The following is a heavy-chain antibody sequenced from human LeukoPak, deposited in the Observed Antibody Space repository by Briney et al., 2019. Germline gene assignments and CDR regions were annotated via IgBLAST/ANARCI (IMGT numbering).Heavy chain of an antibody. V-gene: IGHV3-15*01. CDR1: GFTFSNAW. CDR3: TTDHLPYYDFWSGYADFDY. J-gene: IGHJ4*02. CDR2: IKSKTDGGTT. Sequence: PGGSLRLSCAASGFTFSNAWMSWVRQAPGKGLEWVGLIKSKTDGGTTDYAAPVKGRFTISRDDSNKTLYLQMNSLKTEDTAVYYCTTDHLPYYDFWSGYADFDYWGQGTLVTVSS. D-gene: IGHD3-3*01.